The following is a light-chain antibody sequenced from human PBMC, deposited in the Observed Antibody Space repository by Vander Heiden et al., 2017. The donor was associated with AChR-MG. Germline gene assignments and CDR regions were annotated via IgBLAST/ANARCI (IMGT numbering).Light chain of an antibody. CDR3: GSYTSTSTWV. CDR1: SSDVGGYNY. V-gene: IGLV2-14*01. CDR2: DVT. Sequence: QSALTQPASMSGSPGQSITISCTGTSSDVGGYNYVSWYQRHPGKAPQLMIYDVTKRPSGVSNRFSGSKSGNTASLAISGLQAEDEADYYRGSYTSTSTWVFGGGTKLTVL. J-gene: IGLJ3*02.